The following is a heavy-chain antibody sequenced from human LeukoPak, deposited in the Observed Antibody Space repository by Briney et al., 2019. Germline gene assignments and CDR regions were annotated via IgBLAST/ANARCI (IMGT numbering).Heavy chain of an antibody. CDR3: ARGLNYHDWEFPDLFDI. J-gene: IGHJ3*02. Sequence: GGSLRLSCAASGFTVSSHYMTWVRQAPGKGLEWGSVIYSDDTTYYADSVKGRFTISRDNSKNTLYLQMSSLRPEDTAVYYCARGLNYHDWEFPDLFDIWGQGTMVTVSS. V-gene: IGHV3-53*01. D-gene: IGHD3-22*01. CDR2: IYSDDTT. CDR1: GFTVSSHY.